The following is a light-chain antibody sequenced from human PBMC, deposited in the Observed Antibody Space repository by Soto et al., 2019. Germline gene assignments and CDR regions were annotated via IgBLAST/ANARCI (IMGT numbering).Light chain of an antibody. CDR3: QQYSSSRT. J-gene: IGKJ1*01. CDR1: QSVSSNH. V-gene: IGKV3-20*01. Sequence: ENVLAQAPVPLSLSPGEIATLYWRASQSVSSNHLAWYQQKPGQAPRLLIYGGSSRATGIPVRFSGSGSETDFTLTITRLEPEDFAMYYCQQYSSSRTFGQGTKVAIK. CDR2: GGS.